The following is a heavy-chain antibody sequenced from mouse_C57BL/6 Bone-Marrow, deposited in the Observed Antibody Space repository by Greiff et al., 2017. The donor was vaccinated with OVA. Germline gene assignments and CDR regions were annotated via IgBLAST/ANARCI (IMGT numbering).Heavy chain of an antibody. D-gene: IGHD2-12*01. CDR2: ISDGGSYT. J-gene: IGHJ4*01. Sequence: EVKLVESGGGLVKPGGSLKLSCAASGFTFSSYAMSWVRQTPEKRLEWVATISDGGSYTYYPDNVKGRFTISRDNAKNNLYLQMSHLKSEDTAMYYCARDYRGQGTSVTVSS. V-gene: IGHV5-4*01. CDR1: GFTFSSYA. CDR3: ARDY.